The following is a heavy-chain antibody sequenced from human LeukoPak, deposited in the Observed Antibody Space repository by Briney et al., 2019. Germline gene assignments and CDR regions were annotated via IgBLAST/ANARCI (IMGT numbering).Heavy chain of an antibody. V-gene: IGHV4-34*01. D-gene: IGHD3-10*01. J-gene: IGHJ4*02. CDR2: INHSGST. CDR3: ARTLWFGELLPSPFDY. CDR1: GGSLSGYY. Sequence: PSETLSLTCAVYGGSLSGYYWSWIRQPPGKGLEWIGEINHSGSTNYNPSLKSRVTISVDTSKNQFSLKLSSVTAADTAVYYCARTLWFGELLPSPFDYWGQGTLVTVSS.